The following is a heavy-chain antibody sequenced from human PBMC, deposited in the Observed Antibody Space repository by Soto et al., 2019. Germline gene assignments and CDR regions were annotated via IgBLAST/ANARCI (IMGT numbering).Heavy chain of an antibody. CDR1: GFTFSSYS. Sequence: EVQLVESGGGLVKPGGSLRLSCAASGFTFSSYSMNWVRQAPGKGLEWVSSISSSSSYIYYADSVKGRFTISRDNAKNSLYMQMNSLRAEDTAVYYCARDRGGGVGAADYWGQGTLVTVSS. J-gene: IGHJ4*02. CDR3: ARDRGGGVGAADY. D-gene: IGHD1-26*01. CDR2: ISSSSSYI. V-gene: IGHV3-21*01.